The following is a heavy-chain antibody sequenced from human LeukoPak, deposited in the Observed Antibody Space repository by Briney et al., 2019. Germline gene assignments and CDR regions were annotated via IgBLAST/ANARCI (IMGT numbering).Heavy chain of an antibody. CDR1: GFTFSDYY. CDR3: ASFAEYWGYFDY. CDR2: ISSSGSTI. D-gene: IGHD2-8*02. Sequence: GGSLRLSCAASGFTFSDYYMTWIRQAPGKGLEWVSYISSSGSTIYYADSVKGRFTISRDNAENSLYLQMNSLRAEDTAVYYCASFAEYWGYFDYWGQGTLVTVSS. V-gene: IGHV3-11*01. J-gene: IGHJ4*02.